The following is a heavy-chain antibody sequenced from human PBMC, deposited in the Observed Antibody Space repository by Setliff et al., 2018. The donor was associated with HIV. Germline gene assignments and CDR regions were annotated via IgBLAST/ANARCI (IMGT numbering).Heavy chain of an antibody. D-gene: IGHD2-15*01. J-gene: IGHJ6*02. CDR2: IYTSRGT. V-gene: IGHV4-4*09. CDR1: GGSISGYH. CDR3: ARRGESTGSWFSSWYSYDMDV. Sequence: SETLSLTCTVSGGSISGYHWNWLRQTPGKGLEWIGYIYTSRGTNYNHSLRTRVIISVDTSNQFSLNLSSVTAADTAVYYCARRGESTGSWFSSWYSYDMDVWGQGTTVTVSS.